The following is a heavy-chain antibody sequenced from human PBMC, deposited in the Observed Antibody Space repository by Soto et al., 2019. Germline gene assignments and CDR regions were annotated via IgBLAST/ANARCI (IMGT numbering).Heavy chain of an antibody. CDR3: ARGRIVVVPAAYNWFDP. CDR2: INPSGGST. J-gene: IGHJ5*02. Sequence: ASVKVSCKASGYTFTSYYMHWVRQAPGQGLEWMGIINPSGGSTSYAQKFQGRVTMTRDTSTSTVYMELSSLRSEDTAVYYCARGRIVVVPAAYNWFDPWGQGTLVTVSS. D-gene: IGHD2-2*01. CDR1: GYTFTSYY. V-gene: IGHV1-46*03.